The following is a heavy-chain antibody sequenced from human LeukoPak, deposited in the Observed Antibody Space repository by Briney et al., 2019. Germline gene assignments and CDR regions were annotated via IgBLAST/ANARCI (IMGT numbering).Heavy chain of an antibody. CDR2: IIPIFGTA. Sequence: ASVKVSCKGSGGTFSSYAISWVRQAPGQGLEWMGGIIPIFGTANYAQKFQGRVTITADESTSTAYMELSSLRSEDTAVYYCARVYKQQLVYDAFDIWGQGTMVTVSS. CDR1: GGTFSSYA. V-gene: IGHV1-69*13. J-gene: IGHJ3*02. D-gene: IGHD6-13*01. CDR3: ARVYKQQLVYDAFDI.